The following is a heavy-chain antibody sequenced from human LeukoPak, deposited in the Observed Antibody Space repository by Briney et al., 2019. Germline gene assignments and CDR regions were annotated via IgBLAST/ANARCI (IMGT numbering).Heavy chain of an antibody. CDR3: AREYYDILTGYYPVDY. Sequence: GGSLRLSCVASGFTFSSYGMHWVRHAPGKGLEWVSSISSSSSYIYYADSVKGRFTISRDNAKNSLYLQMNSLRAEDTAVYYCAREYYDILTGYYPVDYWGQGTLVTVSS. J-gene: IGHJ4*02. V-gene: IGHV3-21*01. CDR2: ISSSSSYI. D-gene: IGHD3-9*01. CDR1: GFTFSSYG.